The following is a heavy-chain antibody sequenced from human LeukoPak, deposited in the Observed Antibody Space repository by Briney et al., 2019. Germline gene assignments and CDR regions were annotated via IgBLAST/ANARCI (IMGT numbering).Heavy chain of an antibody. J-gene: IGHJ4*02. V-gene: IGHV1-69*13. D-gene: IGHD2-2*01. CDR1: GGTFSSYA. Sequence: SVKVSCKASGGTFSSYAISWVRQAPGQGLEWMGGIIPIFGTANYAQKFQGRVTITADESTSTAYMELSSLSSEDTAVYYCARDLEGCSSTSCLYYWGQGTLVTVSS. CDR3: ARDLEGCSSTSCLYY. CDR2: IIPIFGTA.